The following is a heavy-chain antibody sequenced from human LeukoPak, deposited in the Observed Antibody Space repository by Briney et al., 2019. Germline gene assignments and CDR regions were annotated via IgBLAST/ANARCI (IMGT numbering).Heavy chain of an antibody. CDR3: ARDPRIAAAGTSQYFDY. J-gene: IGHJ4*02. D-gene: IGHD6-13*01. Sequence: ASVKVSCKASGYTFTSYYMHWVRQAPGQGLEWMGIINPSGGSISYAQKFQGRVTMTRDTSTSTVYMELSSLRSEDTAVYYCARDPRIAAAGTSQYFDYWGQGTLVTVSS. CDR1: GYTFTSYY. V-gene: IGHV1-46*01. CDR2: INPSGGSI.